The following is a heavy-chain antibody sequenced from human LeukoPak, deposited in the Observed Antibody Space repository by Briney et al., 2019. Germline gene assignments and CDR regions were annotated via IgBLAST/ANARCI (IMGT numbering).Heavy chain of an antibody. V-gene: IGHV4-39*01. CDR2: IYYSGST. Sequence: SETLSLTCTVSGGSISSSSYYWGWIRQPPGKGLEWIGSIYYSGSTYYNPSLKSRVTISVDTSKNQFSLKLSSVTAADTAVYYCARPGPVRDNNWFDPWGQGTLVTVSS. J-gene: IGHJ5*02. CDR1: GGSISSSSYY. CDR3: ARPGPVRDNNWFDP.